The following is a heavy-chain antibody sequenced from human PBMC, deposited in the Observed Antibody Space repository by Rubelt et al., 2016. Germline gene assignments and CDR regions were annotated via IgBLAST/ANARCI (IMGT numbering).Heavy chain of an antibody. J-gene: IGHJ4*02. V-gene: IGHV3-30*03. D-gene: IGHD5-18*01. CDR2: ISYDGSNK. Sequence: VQLLESGGGLVQPGRSLRLSCAASGFTFSSYGMHWVRQAPGKGLEWVAVISYDGSNKYYADSVKGRFTISRDNAKKSWYLQMNSLRAEDTAVYYWARRSYSYGLQVDYWGQGTLVTVSS. CDR3: ARRSYSYGLQVDY. CDR1: GFTFSSYG.